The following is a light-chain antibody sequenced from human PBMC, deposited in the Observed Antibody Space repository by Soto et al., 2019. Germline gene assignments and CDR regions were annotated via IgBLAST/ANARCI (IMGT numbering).Light chain of an antibody. CDR3: QKYNNWPET. CDR1: QSVGDN. J-gene: IGKJ1*01. Sequence: ESLMTQSPATLSVSPGEEATLSCRASQSVGDNLAWYQQKPGQAPRLLIYDASIRATGVPARFSGSGSGTEFTLTISSLQSEDFAVYFCQKYNNWPETFGQGTKVEIK. CDR2: DAS. V-gene: IGKV3-15*01.